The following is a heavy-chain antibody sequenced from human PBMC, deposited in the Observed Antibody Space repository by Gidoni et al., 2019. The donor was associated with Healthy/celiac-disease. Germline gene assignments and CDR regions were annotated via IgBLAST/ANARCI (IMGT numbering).Heavy chain of an antibody. D-gene: IGHD2-15*01. J-gene: IGHJ6*02. CDR3: ARDVMSGSGHYYYYGMDV. V-gene: IGHV4-31*03. CDR2: IYYSGST. Sequence: QVQLQESGPGLVTPSQTLSLTCTVSGGSISIGGYYWSWIRQHPGKGLEWFGYIYYSGSTYYNPSLKSRVTISVDTSKNQFSLRLSSVTAADTAVYYCARDVMSGSGHYYYYGMDVWGQGTTVTVSS. CDR1: GGSISIGGYY.